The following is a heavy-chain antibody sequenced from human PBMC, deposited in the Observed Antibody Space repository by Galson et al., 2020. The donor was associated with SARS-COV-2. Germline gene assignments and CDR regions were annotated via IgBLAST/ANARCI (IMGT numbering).Heavy chain of an antibody. CDR1: GFTFSDYY. CDR2: ISSSSSYT. J-gene: IGHJ4*02. CDR3: ARDVDGGDY. Sequence: GESLKISCAAYGFTFSDYYMSWIRQAPGKGLAWVSYISSSSSYTYYADSVKGRFTISGATSKNTLYLQMNSLRAEDTAVYYCARDVDGGDYWGQGTLVTVSS. D-gene: IGHD3-10*01. V-gene: IGHV3-11*05.